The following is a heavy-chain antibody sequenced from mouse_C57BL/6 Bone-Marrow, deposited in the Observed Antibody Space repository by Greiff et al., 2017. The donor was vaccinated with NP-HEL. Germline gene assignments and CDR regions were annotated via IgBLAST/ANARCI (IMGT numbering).Heavy chain of an antibody. CDR2: IYPGNSDT. CDR1: GYTFTSYW. V-gene: IGHV1-5*01. Sequence: VQLQQSGTVLARPGASVKMSSKTSGYTFTSYWMHWVNQRPGQGLEWIGAIYPGNSDTSYNQKFKGKAKLTAVTSASTAYMELSSLTNEDSAVYYCTLYYSNSDYAMDYWGQGTSVTVSS. J-gene: IGHJ4*01. CDR3: TLYYSNSDYAMDY. D-gene: IGHD2-5*01.